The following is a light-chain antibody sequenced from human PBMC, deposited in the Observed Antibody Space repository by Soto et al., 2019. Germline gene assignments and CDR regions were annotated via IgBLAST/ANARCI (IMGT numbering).Light chain of an antibody. CDR1: SSDIGGYKS. J-gene: IGLJ2*01. Sequence: QSALTQPASVSGSPGQSITISCTGASSDIGGYKSVSWYQQHPGKAPKVMIYEVSNRPSGVSNRFSGSRSGNTASLTISGLQSEDEAVYYCGSYTSSSSHVLFGGGTKVTVL. V-gene: IGLV2-14*01. CDR3: GSYTSSSSHVL. CDR2: EVS.